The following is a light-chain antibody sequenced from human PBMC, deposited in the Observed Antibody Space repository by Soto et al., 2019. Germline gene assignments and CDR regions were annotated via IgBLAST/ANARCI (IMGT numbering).Light chain of an antibody. Sequence: DIQMTQSPSSLSASVGDRVTITCRASQSISSYLNWYQQKPGKAPKLLIYAASSLQSGVPSRFSGSGSGTDFTLIISSLQPEDFATYYCQQSYSTPPTFVGGTKVEIK. J-gene: IGKJ4*01. CDR3: QQSYSTPPT. CDR1: QSISSY. V-gene: IGKV1-39*01. CDR2: AAS.